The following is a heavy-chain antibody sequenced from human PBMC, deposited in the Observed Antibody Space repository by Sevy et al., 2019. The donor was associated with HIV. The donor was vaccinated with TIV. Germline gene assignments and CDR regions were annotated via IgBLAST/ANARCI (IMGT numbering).Heavy chain of an antibody. V-gene: IGHV3-21*01. CDR3: ARLEYVSTSGAFDI. D-gene: IGHD6-6*01. CDR2: ISSSSSYI. Sequence: GSLRLSCAASGFTFSSHSMNWVRQAPGKGLEWVSSISSSSSYIYYADSVKGRFTISRDNAKNSLYLQMNSLRAEDTAVYYCARLEYVSTSGAFDIWGQGTMVTVSS. CDR1: GFTFSSHS. J-gene: IGHJ3*02.